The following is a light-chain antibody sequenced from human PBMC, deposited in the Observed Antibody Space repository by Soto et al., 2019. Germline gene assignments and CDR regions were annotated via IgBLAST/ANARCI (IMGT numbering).Light chain of an antibody. V-gene: IGKV1-5*01. CDR3: QHYDSFPHT. CDR2: HAS. Sequence: DIPMTQSPSTLSASVGDRVTITCRASQSISSWLAWYQQKPGIAPKLLIYHASNLDSGVPSRFSGSGYGTEFTLTISSLQPDDFATYYYQHYDSFPHTFGQGAKLEIK. CDR1: QSISSW. J-gene: IGKJ2*01.